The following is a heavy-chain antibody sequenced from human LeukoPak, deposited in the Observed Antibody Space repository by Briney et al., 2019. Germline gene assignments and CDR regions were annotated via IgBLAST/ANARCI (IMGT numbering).Heavy chain of an antibody. CDR2: IGTAGDT. CDR1: GFTFSSYD. CDR3: ARPGYCTNGVCVRGYDY. D-gene: IGHD2-8*01. J-gene: IGHJ4*02. Sequence: GGSPRLSCAASGFTFSSYDMHWVRQATGKGLEWVSAIGTAGDTYYPGYVKGRFTISRENAKNSLYLQMNSLRAGDTAVYYCARPGYCTNGVCVRGYDYWGEGTLVTVSS. V-gene: IGHV3-13*01.